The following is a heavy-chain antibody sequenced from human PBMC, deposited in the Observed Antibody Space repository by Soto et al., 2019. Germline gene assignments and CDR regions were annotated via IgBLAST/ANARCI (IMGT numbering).Heavy chain of an antibody. CDR3: ARDIVLVPAAGNGLESWFDP. CDR2: IYYSGST. D-gene: IGHD2-2*01. J-gene: IGHJ5*02. Sequence: SETLSLTCTVSGGSISSGGYYWSWIRQHPGKGLEWIGYIYYSGSTYYNPSLKSRVTISVDTSKNQFSLKLSSVTAADTAVYYCARDIVLVPAAGNGLESWFDPWGQGTLVTVSS. CDR1: GGSISSGGYY. V-gene: IGHV4-31*03.